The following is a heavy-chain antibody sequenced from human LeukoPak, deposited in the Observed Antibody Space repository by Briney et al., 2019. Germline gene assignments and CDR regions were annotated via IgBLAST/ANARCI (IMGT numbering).Heavy chain of an antibody. J-gene: IGHJ4*02. V-gene: IGHV4-30-4*08. Sequence: SETLSLTCTVSGDSISSGDYYWSWVRQPPGKGLEWIGFIYYSGTTYYNPSLKSRITISIDTSKNQFSLKLSSVTAADTAVYYCATYMTSDQYLDYWGQGTLVTVSS. CDR2: IYYSGTT. CDR1: GDSISSGDYY. CDR3: ATYMTSDQYLDY. D-gene: IGHD4-11*01.